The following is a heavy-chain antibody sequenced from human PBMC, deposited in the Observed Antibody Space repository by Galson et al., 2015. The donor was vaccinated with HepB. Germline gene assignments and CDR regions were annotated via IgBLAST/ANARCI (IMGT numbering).Heavy chain of an antibody. D-gene: IGHD2-21*02. V-gene: IGHV3-30*04. CDR3: ARDLVVVTGHDAFDI. Sequence: SLRLSCAASGFTFSSYAMHWVRQAPGKGLEWVAVISYDGSKKYYADSVKGRFTISRDNSKNTLYLQMNSLRAEDTAVYYCARDLVVVTGHDAFDIWGQGTMVTVSS. CDR1: GFTFSSYA. CDR2: ISYDGSKK. J-gene: IGHJ3*02.